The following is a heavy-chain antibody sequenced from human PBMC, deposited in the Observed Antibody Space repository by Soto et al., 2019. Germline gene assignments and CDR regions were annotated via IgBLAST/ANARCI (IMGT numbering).Heavy chain of an antibody. J-gene: IGHJ3*02. D-gene: IGHD6-13*01. CDR1: GFTFSSYA. V-gene: IGHV3-23*01. CDR2: ISGSGGST. CDR3: AKEPDSSSWYILGAFDI. Sequence: PGGSLRLSCAASGFTFSSYAMSWVRQAPGKGLEWVSAISGSGGSTYYADSVKGRFTISRDNSKNTLYLQMNSLRAEDTAVYYCAKEPDSSSWYILGAFDIWGQGTMVTVSS.